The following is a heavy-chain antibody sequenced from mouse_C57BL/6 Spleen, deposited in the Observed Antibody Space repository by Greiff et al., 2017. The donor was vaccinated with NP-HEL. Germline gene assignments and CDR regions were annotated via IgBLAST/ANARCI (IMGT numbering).Heavy chain of an antibody. CDR3: ARSQTAQATWFAY. V-gene: IGHV7-3*01. J-gene: IGHJ3*01. Sequence: EVKLMESGGGLVQPGGSLSLSCAASGFTFTDYYMSWVRQPPGKALEWLGFIRNKANGYTTEYSASVKGRFTISRDNSQSILYLQMNALRAEDSATYYCARSQTAQATWFAYWGQGTLVTVSA. CDR1: GFTFTDYY. D-gene: IGHD3-2*02. CDR2: IRNKANGYTT.